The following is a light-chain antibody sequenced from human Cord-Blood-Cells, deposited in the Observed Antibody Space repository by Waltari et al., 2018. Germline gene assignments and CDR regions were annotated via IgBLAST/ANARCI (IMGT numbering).Light chain of an antibody. CDR1: QDISNY. V-gene: IGKV1-33*01. Sequence: DIQMTQSPSSLSASVGDRVTITCQARQDISNYLNWYQQNPGKAPKLLIYDASNLETGVPSRLSGSGSGTDSTFTISSLQPEDIATYYCQQYDNLPLTFGGGTKVEIK. CDR2: DAS. J-gene: IGKJ4*01. CDR3: QQYDNLPLT.